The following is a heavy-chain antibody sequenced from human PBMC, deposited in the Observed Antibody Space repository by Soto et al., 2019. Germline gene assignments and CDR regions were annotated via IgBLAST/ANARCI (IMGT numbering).Heavy chain of an antibody. CDR1: GGSISSYY. V-gene: IGHV4-59*08. CDR3: AILDWYYHYMYA. J-gene: IGHJ6*03. CDR2: IYYSGST. D-gene: IGHD2-21*01. Sequence: QVQLQESGPGLVKPSETLSLTCTVSGGSISSYYWTWIRQSPGKGLAWIGYIYYSGSTNYNPSLKRRVTISVATSKTQFSLKLSSLNAAYTAVYYCAILDWYYHYMYAWGKGTTVTVSS.